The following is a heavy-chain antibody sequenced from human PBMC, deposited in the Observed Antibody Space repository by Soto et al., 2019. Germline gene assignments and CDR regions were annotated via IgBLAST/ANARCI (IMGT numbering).Heavy chain of an antibody. D-gene: IGHD3-10*01. CDR3: ARSPNYYYYGFDV. Sequence: LSLTCTVSGGSVSSGDYFWSWLRQSPGKRLEWIAYIYYSGSTNYNPSLKSRATISVDTSKSQVSLTLTSMTAADAALYYCARSPNYYYYGFDVWGQGTAVTVSS. CDR1: GGSVSSGDYF. J-gene: IGHJ6*02. V-gene: IGHV4-61*08. CDR2: IYYSGST.